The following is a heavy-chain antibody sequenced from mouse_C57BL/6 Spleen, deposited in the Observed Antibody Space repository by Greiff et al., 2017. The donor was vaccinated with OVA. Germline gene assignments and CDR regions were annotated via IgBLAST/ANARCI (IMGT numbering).Heavy chain of an antibody. CDR2: IDPSDSYT. D-gene: IGHD2-1*01. J-gene: IGHJ1*03. V-gene: IGHV1-69*01. CDR1: GYTFTSYW. Sequence: QVQLQQPGAELVMPGASVKLSCKASGYTFTSYWMHWVKQRPGQGLEWIGEIDPSDSYTNYNQKFKGKSTLTVDKSSSTAYMQLSSLTSEDSAVYYCARVGGYGYGTDGYFDVWGTGTTVTVSS. CDR3: ARVGGYGYGTDGYFDV.